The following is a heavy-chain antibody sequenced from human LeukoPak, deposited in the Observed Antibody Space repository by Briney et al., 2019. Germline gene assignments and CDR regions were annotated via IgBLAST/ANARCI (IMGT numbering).Heavy chain of an antibody. J-gene: IGHJ4*02. CDR3: ARINSSGWKRALYFDY. D-gene: IGHD6-19*01. Sequence: PSETLSLTCTVSGGSISSYYWSWIRQPPGKGLEWIGYIYYSGSTNYNPSLKSRVTISVDTSKNQFSLKLSSVTAADTAVYYCARINSSGWKRALYFDYWGQGTLVTVSS. V-gene: IGHV4-59*01. CDR1: GGSISSYY. CDR2: IYYSGST.